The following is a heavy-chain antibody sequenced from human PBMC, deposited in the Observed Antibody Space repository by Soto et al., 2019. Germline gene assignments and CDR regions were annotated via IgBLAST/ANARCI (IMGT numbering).Heavy chain of an antibody. CDR1: GFTFSGYG. V-gene: IGHV3-33*01. CDR3: ARGSEGAMDV. CDR2: IWNDGSNK. Sequence: GGSLRLSCAASGFTFSGYGMHWVRQAPGKGPEWVAVIWNDGSNKYYADSVKGRFTISRDNSKNTLYLQMNSLRAEDTAVYYCARGSEGAMDVWGQGTTVTVSS. J-gene: IGHJ6*02. D-gene: IGHD3-16*01.